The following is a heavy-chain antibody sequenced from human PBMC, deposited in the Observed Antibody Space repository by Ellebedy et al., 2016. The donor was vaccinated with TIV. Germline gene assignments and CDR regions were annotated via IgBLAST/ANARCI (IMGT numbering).Heavy chain of an antibody. Sequence: PGGSLRLSCAASGFTFSSYTMNWVRQAPGKGLEWVSSISTTGTYIHYADSVKGRFTISRDNAKNSLFLQMNSLRVEDTAVYFCARPAASHSSSWYDFDCWGQGTLVTVSS. CDR2: ISTTGTYI. V-gene: IGHV3-21*01. D-gene: IGHD6-13*01. CDR3: ARPAASHSSSWYDFDC. CDR1: GFTFSSYT. J-gene: IGHJ4*02.